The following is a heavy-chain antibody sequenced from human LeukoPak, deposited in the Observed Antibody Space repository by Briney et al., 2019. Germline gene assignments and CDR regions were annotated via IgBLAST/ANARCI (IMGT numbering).Heavy chain of an antibody. V-gene: IGHV4-34*01. D-gene: IGHD2-15*01. J-gene: IGHJ6*02. CDR2: INHSGST. Sequence: SETLSLTCAVYGGSFSGYYWSWIRQPPGKGLEWIGEINHSGSTNYNPSLKSRVTISLDTSKNQFSLKLSSMTAADTAIYYCAGGLVVAAGASYYHVMDVWGQGTTVTVSS. CDR3: AGGLVVAAGASYYHVMDV. CDR1: GGSFSGYY.